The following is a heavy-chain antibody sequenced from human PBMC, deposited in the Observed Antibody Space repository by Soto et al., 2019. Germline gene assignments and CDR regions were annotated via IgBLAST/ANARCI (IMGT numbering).Heavy chain of an antibody. Sequence: GASVKVSCKASGYTFTSYGISWVRQAPGQGLEWMGGIIPIFGTANYAQKFQGRVTITADESTSTAYMELSSLRSEDTAVYYCARGVTIYYFDYWGQGTLVTVSS. D-gene: IGHD4-4*01. CDR1: GYTFTSYG. CDR3: ARGVTIYYFDY. V-gene: IGHV1-69*13. CDR2: IIPIFGTA. J-gene: IGHJ4*02.